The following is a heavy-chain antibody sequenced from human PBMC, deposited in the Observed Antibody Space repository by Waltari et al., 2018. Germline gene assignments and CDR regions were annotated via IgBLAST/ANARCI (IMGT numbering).Heavy chain of an antibody. Sequence: QVQLQESGPGLVKPSETLSLTCAVSGYSISSGYYWGWIRQPPGKGLEWIGSIYHSGSTYYNPSLKSRVTISVDTSKNQFSLKLSSVTAADTAVYYCARHSFGYCSSTSCSSGFDYWGQGTLVTVSS. J-gene: IGHJ4*02. CDR2: IYHSGST. CDR3: ARHSFGYCSSTSCSSGFDY. V-gene: IGHV4-38-2*01. D-gene: IGHD2-2*01. CDR1: GYSISSGYY.